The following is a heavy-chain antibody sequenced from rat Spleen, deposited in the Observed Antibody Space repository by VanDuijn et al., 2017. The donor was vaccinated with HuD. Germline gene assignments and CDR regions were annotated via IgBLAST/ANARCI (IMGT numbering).Heavy chain of an antibody. CDR1: GFTFTDFY. D-gene: IGHD1-7*01. CDR2: IRHKANTYPT. CDR3: ARHLQYYGYAYGFGF. V-gene: IGHV7-6*01. Sequence: EVKLLESGGGLVQPGGSMRLSCAASGFTFTDFYMNWIRQSPGKAPEWLSFIRHKANTYPTEYNPSVKGRFTISRDDTQNVLYLQINTLRADDTATYCCARHLQYYGYAYGFGFWGQGTLVTVSS. J-gene: IGHJ3*01.